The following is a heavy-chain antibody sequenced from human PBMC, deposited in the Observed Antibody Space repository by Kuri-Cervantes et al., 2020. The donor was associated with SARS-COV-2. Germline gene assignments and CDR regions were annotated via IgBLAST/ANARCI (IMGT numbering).Heavy chain of an antibody. D-gene: IGHD3-3*01. CDR2: INHSGST. CDR1: GFTFSSYS. V-gene: IGHV4-34*01. J-gene: IGHJ6*02. Sequence: ESLKISCAASGFTFSSYSMNWVRQAPGKGLEWIGEINHSGSTNYNPSLKSRVTISVDTSKNQFSLKLSSVTAADTAVYYCARGSYDFWSGYYYYYGMDVWGQGTTVTVSS. CDR3: ARGSYDFWSGYYYYYGMDV.